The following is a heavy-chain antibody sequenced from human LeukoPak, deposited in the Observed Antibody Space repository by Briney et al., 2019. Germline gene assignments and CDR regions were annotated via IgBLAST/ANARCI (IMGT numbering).Heavy chain of an antibody. CDR3: GRCRGGADFDY. V-gene: IGHV3-21*01. Sequence: GGSLRLSCAASGFTFSSYSMNWVRQAPGKGLEWVSSISSSSSYIYYADSVKGRFTISRDNAKNSLYLQMNSLRAEDTAVHYCGRCRGGADFDYWGQGTLVTVSS. D-gene: IGHD3-16*01. J-gene: IGHJ4*02. CDR1: GFTFSSYS. CDR2: ISSSSSYI.